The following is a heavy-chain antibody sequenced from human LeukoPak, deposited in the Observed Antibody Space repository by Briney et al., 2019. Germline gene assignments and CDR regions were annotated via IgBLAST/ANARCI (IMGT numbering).Heavy chain of an antibody. J-gene: IGHJ4*02. CDR1: GFTFSSYW. Sequence: QSGGSLRLSCAASGFTFSSYWMSWVRQAPGKGLEWVANIKQDGSEKYYVDSVKGRFTISRDNAKNSLYLQMNSLRAEDTAVYYCAPQFYGSSFDYWGQGTLVTVSS. V-gene: IGHV3-7*01. D-gene: IGHD2/OR15-2a*01. CDR2: IKQDGSEK. CDR3: APQFYGSSFDY.